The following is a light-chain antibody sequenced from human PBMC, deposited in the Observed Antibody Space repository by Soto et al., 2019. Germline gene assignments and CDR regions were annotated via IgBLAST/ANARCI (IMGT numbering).Light chain of an antibody. CDR3: CSYASSSSYV. CDR2: EGT. V-gene: IGLV2-23*01. J-gene: IGLJ1*01. CDR1: TSDVGGYNL. Sequence: SPGQSITISCSGTTSDVGGYNLVSWYQQHTAKAPKLLIYEGTQRPSGVSSRLSGSKSGNTASLTISGLQAEDEADYYCCSYASSSSYVFGTGTKVTVL.